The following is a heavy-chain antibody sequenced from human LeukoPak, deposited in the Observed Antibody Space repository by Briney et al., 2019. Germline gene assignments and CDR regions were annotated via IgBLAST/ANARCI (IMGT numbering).Heavy chain of an antibody. J-gene: IGHJ4*02. V-gene: IGHV4-38-2*02. Sequence: SETLSLTCTVSGYSISSDYYWGWIRQPPGKGLEWIGSIYHSGSTYYKPSLKSRVTISVDTSKNQFSLRLRSVTAADTAVYYCARGNWNDVVGYYFDYWGQGTLVTVSS. D-gene: IGHD1-1*01. CDR2: IYHSGST. CDR1: GYSISSDYY. CDR3: ARGNWNDVVGYYFDY.